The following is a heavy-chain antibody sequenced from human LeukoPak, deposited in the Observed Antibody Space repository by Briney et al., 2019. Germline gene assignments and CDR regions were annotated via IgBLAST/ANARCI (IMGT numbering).Heavy chain of an antibody. CDR3: ARAFVHPIAVTAYFDY. CDR1: GFTFSSYW. Sequence: GGSLRLSCAASGFTFSSYWMSWVRQAPGKGLEWVANIKQDGSEKCYVDSVKGRFTISRDNAKNSLYLQMNSLRAEDTAVYYCARAFVHPIAVTAYFDYWGQGTLVTVSS. D-gene: IGHD6-19*01. CDR2: IKQDGSEK. J-gene: IGHJ4*02. V-gene: IGHV3-7*04.